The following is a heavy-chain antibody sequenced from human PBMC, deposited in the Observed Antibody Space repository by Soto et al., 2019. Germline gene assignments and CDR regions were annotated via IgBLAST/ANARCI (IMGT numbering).Heavy chain of an antibody. V-gene: IGHV3-30-3*01. D-gene: IGHD5-18*01. J-gene: IGHJ6*02. Sequence: QLLLVESGGGVVQPGRSLRLSCAATGFNFNTYAMHWVRQAPGKGLEWVAVISYDGDNKDYADSVRGRFTISRDNSKNTVNLQMNSLRVEDTAVYFCARPAMIWSYYFGLDVWGQGTTVTVSS. CDR2: ISYDGDNK. CDR1: GFNFNTYA. CDR3: ARPAMIWSYYFGLDV.